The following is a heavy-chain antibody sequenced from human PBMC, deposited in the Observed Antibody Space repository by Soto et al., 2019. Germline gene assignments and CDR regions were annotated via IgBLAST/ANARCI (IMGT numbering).Heavy chain of an antibody. J-gene: IGHJ6*04. CDR2: IVVGSGNT. D-gene: IGHD3-10*01. CDR3: AAASPNYYGSGSYYLATIEPMDV. V-gene: IGHV1-58*02. Sequence: ASVKVSCKASGFTFTSSAMQWVRQARGQRLEWIGWIVVGSGNTNYAQKFQERVTITRHMSTSTAYMELSSLRSEDTAVYYCAAASPNYYGSGSYYLATIEPMDVWGKGTTVTVSS. CDR1: GFTFTSSA.